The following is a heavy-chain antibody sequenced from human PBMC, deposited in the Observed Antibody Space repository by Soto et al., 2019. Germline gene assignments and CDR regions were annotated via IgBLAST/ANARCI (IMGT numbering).Heavy chain of an antibody. V-gene: IGHV4-30-2*01. J-gene: IGHJ4*02. CDR3: ARGNIAAALVY. CDR2: INHSGRT. CDR1: GGSISSGGYS. D-gene: IGHD6-13*01. Sequence: SSETLSLTCAVSGGSISSGGYSWSWIRQPPGKGLEWIGEINHSGRTNYNPSLKSRVTISVDTSKNQFSLNLGSVTAADTAVYYCARGNIAAALVYWGQGTLVTVSS.